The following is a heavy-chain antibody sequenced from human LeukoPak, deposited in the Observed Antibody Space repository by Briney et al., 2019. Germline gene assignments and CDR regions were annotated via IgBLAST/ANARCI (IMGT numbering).Heavy chain of an antibody. J-gene: IGHJ4*02. CDR1: GGSFSGYY. Sequence: PSETLSLTCAVYGGSFSGYYWSWVRQAPGKGLEWVSAISGSGGSTYYADSVKGRFTISRDNSKNTLYLQMNSLRAEDTAVYYCAKSGVSGYDALDYWGQGTLVTVSS. V-gene: IGHV3-23*01. CDR2: ISGSGGST. D-gene: IGHD5-12*01. CDR3: AKSGVSGYDALDY.